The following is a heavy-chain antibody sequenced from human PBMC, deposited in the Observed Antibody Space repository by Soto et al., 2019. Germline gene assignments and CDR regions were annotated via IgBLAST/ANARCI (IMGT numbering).Heavy chain of an antibody. Sequence: GGSLRLSCAASGFTFSSYAMSWVRQAPGKGLEWVSAISGSGGSTYYADSVKGRFTISRDNSKNTLYLQMSSLRAEDTAVYYCAKDKGIAAAGSYFDYWGQGTLVTVSS. CDR2: ISGSGGST. D-gene: IGHD6-13*01. J-gene: IGHJ4*02. V-gene: IGHV3-23*01. CDR1: GFTFSSYA. CDR3: AKDKGIAAAGSYFDY.